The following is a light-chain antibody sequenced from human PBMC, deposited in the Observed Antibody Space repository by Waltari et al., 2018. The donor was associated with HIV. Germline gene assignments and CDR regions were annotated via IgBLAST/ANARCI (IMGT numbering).Light chain of an antibody. CDR1: QSLSAF. Sequence: EIVLTQSPATLSLSPGERATLSCSASQSLSAFLAWFQQKPGQAPRLLIYDASNRSTGIPARFSGRGSGTDFTLTISSLEPEDFAVYYCQQRSSWPLITFGQGTRLEIK. CDR3: QQRSSWPLIT. V-gene: IGKV3-11*01. CDR2: DAS. J-gene: IGKJ5*01.